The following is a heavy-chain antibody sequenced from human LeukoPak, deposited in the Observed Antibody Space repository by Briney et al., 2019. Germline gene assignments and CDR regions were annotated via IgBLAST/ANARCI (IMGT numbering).Heavy chain of an antibody. CDR1: GGSISSYY. V-gene: IGHV4-59*01. CDR2: IYYSGST. J-gene: IGHJ4*02. Sequence: KASETLSLTCTVSGGSISSYYWSWIRQPPGKGLEWIGYIYYSGSTNYNPSLKSRVTISVDTSKNQFSLKLSSVTAADTAVYYCARGGYYDSSGLPDYWGQGTLVTVSS. CDR3: ARGGYYDSSGLPDY. D-gene: IGHD3-22*01.